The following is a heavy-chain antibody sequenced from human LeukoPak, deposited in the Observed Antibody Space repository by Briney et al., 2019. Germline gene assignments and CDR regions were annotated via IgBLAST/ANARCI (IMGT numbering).Heavy chain of an antibody. CDR1: GGSISSYY. D-gene: IGHD1-26*01. CDR2: IYYSGST. V-gene: IGHV4-59*12. Sequence: PSETLSLTCTVSGGSISSYYWSWIRQPPGKGLEWIGYIYYSGSTNYNPSLKSRVTISVDTSKNHFSLKLRSVTAADTALYYCARGGTAFDIWGQGTMVTVSS. J-gene: IGHJ3*02. CDR3: ARGGTAFDI.